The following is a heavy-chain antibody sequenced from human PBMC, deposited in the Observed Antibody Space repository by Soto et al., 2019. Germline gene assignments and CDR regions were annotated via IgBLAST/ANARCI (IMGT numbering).Heavy chain of an antibody. CDR3: AKGVLRYFDWLYYFDY. D-gene: IGHD3-9*01. Sequence: DVQLVESGGGLVQPGRSLRLSCAASGFTFDDYAMHWVRQAPGKGLEWVSGISWNSGSIGYADSVKGRFTISRDNAKNSLYLQMNSLRAEDTALYYCAKGVLRYFDWLYYFDYWGQGTLVTVSS. V-gene: IGHV3-9*01. CDR1: GFTFDDYA. J-gene: IGHJ4*02. CDR2: ISWNSGSI.